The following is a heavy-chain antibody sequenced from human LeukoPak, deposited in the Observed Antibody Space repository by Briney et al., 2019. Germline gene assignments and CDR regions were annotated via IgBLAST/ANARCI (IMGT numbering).Heavy chain of an antibody. J-gene: IGHJ4*02. Sequence: LETLSLTCTVSGGSISSGSYYWGWILQPPGKGLEWIGSIYYSGTTYYNPSLKSRVTISLDTSKNQFSLKLSSVTAADTAVYYCARITSAFCDQWGQGILVTVSS. D-gene: IGHD3-10*01. CDR1: GGSISSGSYY. CDR3: ARITSAFCDQ. CDR2: IYYSGTT. V-gene: IGHV4-39*07.